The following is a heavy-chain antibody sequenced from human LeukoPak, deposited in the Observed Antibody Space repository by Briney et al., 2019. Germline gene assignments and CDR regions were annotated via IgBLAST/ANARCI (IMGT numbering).Heavy chain of an antibody. D-gene: IGHD2-2*01. CDR1: GGSFSGYY. CDR2: INHSGST. V-gene: IGHV4-34*01. J-gene: IGHJ6*04. CDR3: ARAPRGVPAALNYYYGMDV. Sequence: ASETLSLTCAVYGGSFSGYYWSWIRQPPGKGLEWIGEINHSGSTNYNPSLKSRVTISVDTSKNQFSLKLSSVTAADTAVYYCARAPRGVPAALNYYYGMDVRGKGTTVTVSS.